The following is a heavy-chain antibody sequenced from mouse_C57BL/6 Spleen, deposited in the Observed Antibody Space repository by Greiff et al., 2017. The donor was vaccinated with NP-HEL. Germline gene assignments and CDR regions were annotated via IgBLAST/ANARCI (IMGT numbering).Heavy chain of an antibody. CDR2: ISDGGSYT. Sequence: EVQGVESGGGLVKPGGSLKLSCAASGFTFSSYAMSWVRQTPEKRLEWVATISDGGSYTYYPDNVKGRFTISRDNAKNNLYLQMSHLKSEDTAMYYCARDPGGYYGYFDVWGTGTTVTVSS. J-gene: IGHJ1*03. V-gene: IGHV5-4*01. D-gene: IGHD1-1*02. CDR1: GFTFSSYA. CDR3: ARDPGGYYGYFDV.